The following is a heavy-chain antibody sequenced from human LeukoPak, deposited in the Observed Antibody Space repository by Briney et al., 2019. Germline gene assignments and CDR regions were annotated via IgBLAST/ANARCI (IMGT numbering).Heavy chain of an antibody. CDR1: GFTVSSNY. V-gene: IGHV3-21*01. J-gene: IGHJ5*02. CDR3: ARDLGYQLLFNWFDP. D-gene: IGHD2-2*01. Sequence: PGGSLRLSCAASGFTVSSNYMNWVRQAPGKGLEWVSSISSSSSYIYYADSVKGRFTISRDNAKNSLYLQMNSLRAEDTAVYYCARDLGYQLLFNWFDPWGQGTLVTVSS. CDR2: ISSSSSYI.